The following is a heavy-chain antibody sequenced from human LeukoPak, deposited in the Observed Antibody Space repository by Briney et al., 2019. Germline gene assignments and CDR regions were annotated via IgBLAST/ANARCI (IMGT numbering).Heavy chain of an antibody. V-gene: IGHV1-69*06. CDR2: IIPIFGTA. J-gene: IGHJ4*02. CDR1: GGTFISYA. CDR3: ARGAEAGEVDY. Sequence: ASVKVSCKASGGTFISYAISWVRQAPGQGLEWMGGIIPIFGTADYAQKFQGRVTITADKTTSTAYMELSSLRSEDTAVYYCARGAEAGEVDYWGQGTLVTVSS. D-gene: IGHD6-13*01.